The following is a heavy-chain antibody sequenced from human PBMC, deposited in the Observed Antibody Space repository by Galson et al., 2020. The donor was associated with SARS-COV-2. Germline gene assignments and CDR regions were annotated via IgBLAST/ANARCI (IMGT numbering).Heavy chain of an antibody. D-gene: IGHD2-21*02. CDR3: ARDRGDFRWMDYDYYGMDV. V-gene: IGHV3-30*03. CDR2: VSYDGGNK. CDR1: GFTFRSYG. Sequence: GGSFRLSCAASGFTFRSYGMHWVRQAQGKGLEWVAVVSYDGGNKYYADSVKGRFTISRDDSKNTLYLQMNSRRAEDTAVYYCARDRGDFRWMDYDYYGMDVWGQGTTVTVSS. J-gene: IGHJ6*02.